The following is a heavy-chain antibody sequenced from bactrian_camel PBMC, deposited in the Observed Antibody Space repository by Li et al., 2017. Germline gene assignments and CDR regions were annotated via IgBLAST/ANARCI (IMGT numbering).Heavy chain of an antibody. V-gene: IGHV3S6*01. Sequence: VQLVESGGGSVQAGGSLRLSCAAAGYTFSSYSMGWFRQAPGKGLAWVSAIDIDGRTVFYSPSVAGRFTVSRDNAKNTVYLQMNSLKPEDTAMYYCATVLTHRDDCYSASWSPDYWGQGTQVTVS. CDR2: IDIDGRTV. CDR1: GYTFSSYS. D-gene: IGHD3*01. J-gene: IGHJ4*01. CDR3: ATVLTHRDDCYSASWSPDY.